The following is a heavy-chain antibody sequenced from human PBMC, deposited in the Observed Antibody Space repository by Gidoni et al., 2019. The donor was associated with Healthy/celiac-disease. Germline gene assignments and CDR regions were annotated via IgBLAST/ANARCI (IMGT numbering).Heavy chain of an antibody. CDR2: ISGSGGST. Sequence: DVQLLQSGGGFVQPGGSLRLSCAASGFPFSSYALSWVRQAPGKGLVWVSAISGSGGSTYYADYVKGRFTISRDNSKNTLYLQMNSLRAEDTAVYYCAKETAERDAFDIWGQGTMVTVSS. V-gene: IGHV3-23*01. CDR3: AKETAERDAFDI. J-gene: IGHJ3*02. CDR1: GFPFSSYA.